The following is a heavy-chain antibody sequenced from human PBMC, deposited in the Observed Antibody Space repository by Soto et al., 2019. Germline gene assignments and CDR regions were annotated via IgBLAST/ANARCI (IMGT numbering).Heavy chain of an antibody. D-gene: IGHD3-9*01. J-gene: IGHJ4*02. Sequence: PSETLSLTCTVSGGSISSGGYYWSWIRQHPGKGLEWIGYIYYSGSTYYNTSLKSRVTISVDTSKNQFSLKLSSVTAADTAVYYCARKNYDILTGWTYYFDYWGQGTLVTVSS. CDR3: ARKNYDILTGWTYYFDY. CDR1: GGSISSGGYY. V-gene: IGHV4-31*03. CDR2: IYYSGST.